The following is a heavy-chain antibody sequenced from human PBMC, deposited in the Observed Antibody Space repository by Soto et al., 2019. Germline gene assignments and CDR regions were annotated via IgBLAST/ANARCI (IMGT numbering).Heavy chain of an antibody. D-gene: IGHD5-12*01. Sequence: SETLSLTCTVSGGSISSGGYYWSWIRQHPGKGLEWIGYIYYSGSTYYNPSLKSRVTISVDTSKNQFSLKLSSVTAADTAVYYCARHSGEMATITDFDYWGQGTLVTVSS. CDR3: ARHSGEMATITDFDY. CDR1: GGSISSGGYY. V-gene: IGHV4-39*01. J-gene: IGHJ4*02. CDR2: IYYSGST.